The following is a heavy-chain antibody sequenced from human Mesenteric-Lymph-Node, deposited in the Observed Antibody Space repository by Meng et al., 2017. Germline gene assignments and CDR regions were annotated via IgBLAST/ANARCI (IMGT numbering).Heavy chain of an antibody. Sequence: SCAISGDSVSSNSAAWNWIRQSPSRGLEWLGRTYYRSKWYNDYAVSVKSRITINPDTSKNQFSLQLNSVTPEDTAVYYCARESTVTTLSNFDYWGQGTLVTVSS. CDR1: GDSVSSNSAA. CDR3: ARESTVTTLSNFDY. D-gene: IGHD4-17*01. J-gene: IGHJ4*02. CDR2: TYYRSKWYN. V-gene: IGHV6-1*01.